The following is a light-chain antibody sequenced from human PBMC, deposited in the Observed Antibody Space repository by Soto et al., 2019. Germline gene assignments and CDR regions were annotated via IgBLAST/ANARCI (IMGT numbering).Light chain of an antibody. V-gene: IGLV2-14*01. Sequence: ALTQPASVSGSPGQSITISCTGTSSDVGGYNYVSWYQQHPGKAPKLMIYEVTNRPSGVSYRFSGSKSGNTASLTISGLQAEDEADYYCTSYTGSSTLLLFGGGTKLTVL. CDR2: EVT. CDR3: TSYTGSSTLLL. CDR1: SSDVGGYNY. J-gene: IGLJ2*01.